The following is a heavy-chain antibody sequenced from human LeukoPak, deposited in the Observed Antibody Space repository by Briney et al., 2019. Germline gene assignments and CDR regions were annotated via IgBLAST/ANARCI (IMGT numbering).Heavy chain of an antibody. J-gene: IGHJ6*03. D-gene: IGHD3-10*01. CDR3: ARGITMVRGVIAHYMDV. V-gene: IGHV4-39*07. Sequence: KASETLSLTCTVSGGSISSSSYYWGWIRQPPGKGLEWIGSIYYSGSTYYNPSLKSRVTISVDTSKNQFSLKLSSVTAADTAVYYCARGITMVRGVIAHYMDVWGKGTTVTVSS. CDR2: IYYSGST. CDR1: GGSISSSSYY.